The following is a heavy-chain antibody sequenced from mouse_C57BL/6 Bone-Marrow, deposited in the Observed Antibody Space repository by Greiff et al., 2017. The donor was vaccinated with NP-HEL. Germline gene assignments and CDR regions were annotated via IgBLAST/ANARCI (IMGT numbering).Heavy chain of an antibody. J-gene: IGHJ2*01. CDR1: GYTFTSYW. V-gene: IGHV1-7*01. Sequence: QVHVKQSGAELAKPGASVKLSCKASGYTFTSYWMHWVKQRPGQGLEWIGYIHPSSGYTKYHQKFKDKATFTSDKSSSTAYIQLSSLTYADSSVYYCARSYYFDYWGQGTTLTVSS. CDR2: IHPSSGYT. CDR3: ARSYYFDY.